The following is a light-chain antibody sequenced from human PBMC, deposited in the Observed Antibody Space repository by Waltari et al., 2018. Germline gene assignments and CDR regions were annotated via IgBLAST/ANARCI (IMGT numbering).Light chain of an antibody. J-gene: IGKJ4*01. CDR1: QSVSSY. CDR3: QQRSNWPPEN. Sequence: EIVLTQSPATLSLSLGERATLSCRASQSVSSYLAWYQQKPGQAPRLLIYDASNRATGIPARFSGSGSGTDFTLTISSLEPEDFAVYYCQQRSNWPPENFGGGTKVEIK. V-gene: IGKV3-11*01. CDR2: DAS.